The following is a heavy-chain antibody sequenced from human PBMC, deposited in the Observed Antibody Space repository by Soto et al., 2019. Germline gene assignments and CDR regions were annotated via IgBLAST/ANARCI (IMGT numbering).Heavy chain of an antibody. CDR3: ARDPVNYYGSWTYGMDV. Sequence: QVQLVESGGGVVQPGRSLRLSCAASGLTLSRFAMHWVRQAPGKGLEWVAVIGYDGSNKDYADSVKGRFTISRDNSKNTLYLQMNSLRPEDTVVYYCARDPVNYYGSWTYGMDVWGQGTTVTVSS. J-gene: IGHJ6*02. CDR1: GLTLSRFA. D-gene: IGHD3-10*01. V-gene: IGHV3-30-3*01. CDR2: IGYDGSNK.